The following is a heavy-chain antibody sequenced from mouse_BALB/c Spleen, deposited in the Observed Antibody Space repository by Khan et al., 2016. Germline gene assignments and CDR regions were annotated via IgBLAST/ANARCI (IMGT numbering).Heavy chain of an antibody. CDR1: GDSITSGH. CDR2: ISHSGDS. J-gene: IGHJ3*01. V-gene: IGHV3-8*02. Sequence: EVQLQESGPSLAKPSQTLSLTCSVTGDSITSGHWNWIRKFPGNKFDFMGYISHSGDSSYNPSLKSRISITRDTSKNQYYLQLNSVTTEDTATDYCATWDYYGAAFAYWGQGTLVTVSA. D-gene: IGHD1-2*01. CDR3: ATWDYYGAAFAY.